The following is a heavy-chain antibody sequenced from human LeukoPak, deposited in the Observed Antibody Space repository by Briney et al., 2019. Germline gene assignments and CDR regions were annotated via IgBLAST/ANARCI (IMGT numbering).Heavy chain of an antibody. Sequence: GESLKISCKGTGYSFTSYWIGCVRQMPGKGLEWMGIINPGDSDTRYSPSFQGQVTISADKSISTAYLQWSSLKASDTAMYYCARQGTYSGYDYYYYGMDVWGQGTTVTVSS. D-gene: IGHD5-12*01. CDR1: GYSFTSYW. CDR2: INPGDSDT. V-gene: IGHV5-51*01. J-gene: IGHJ6*02. CDR3: ARQGTYSGYDYYYYGMDV.